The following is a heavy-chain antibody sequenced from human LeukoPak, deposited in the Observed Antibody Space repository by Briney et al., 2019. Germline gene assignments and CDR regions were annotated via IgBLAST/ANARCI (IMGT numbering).Heavy chain of an antibody. Sequence: SETLSLTCAVYNGSYRGYHWSWMRQPPAKGLEGVGELNEDGNNYFNPSLRGRVSISIDTSRNHFSLKLMSVTEADTAVYNCARASWSGGGGFDPWGQGTLVTVSS. CDR3: ARASWSGGGGFDP. J-gene: IGHJ5*02. CDR2: LNEDGNN. V-gene: IGHV4-34*01. CDR1: NGSYRGYH. D-gene: IGHD3-3*01.